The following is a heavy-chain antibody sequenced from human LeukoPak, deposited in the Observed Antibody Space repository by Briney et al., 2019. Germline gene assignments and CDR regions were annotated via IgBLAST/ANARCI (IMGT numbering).Heavy chain of an antibody. V-gene: IGHV4-34*01. CDR2: INHSGST. Sequence: SETLSLTCAVYGGSFSGYYWSWIRQPPGKGLEWIGEINHSGSTNYNPSLKSRVTISADTSKNQFSLKLSSVTAADTAVYYCARGRRIAAATFDPWGQGTLVTVSS. CDR3: ARGRRIAAATFDP. D-gene: IGHD6-13*01. CDR1: GGSFSGYY. J-gene: IGHJ5*02.